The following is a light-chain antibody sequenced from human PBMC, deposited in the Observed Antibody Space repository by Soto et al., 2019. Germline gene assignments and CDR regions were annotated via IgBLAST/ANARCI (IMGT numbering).Light chain of an antibody. V-gene: IGKV1-39*01. CDR2: AAS. CDR3: ELWDCTPLT. CDR1: QSISSY. Sequence: DIQTTQSPSSLSASVGDRVTITCRASQSISSYLNWYQQKPGKAPKLLIYAASSLQSGVPSRFSGSGSGTDFTLTISSLQAEDCAPYKSELWDCTPLTFGEGTKL. J-gene: IGKJ4*02.